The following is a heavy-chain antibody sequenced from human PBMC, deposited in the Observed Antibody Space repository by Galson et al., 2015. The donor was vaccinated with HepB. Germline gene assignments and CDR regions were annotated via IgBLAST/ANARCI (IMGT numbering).Heavy chain of an antibody. D-gene: IGHD2-21*02. J-gene: IGHJ6*02. Sequence: SLRLSCAASGFTFSTYSICWVRQAPGKGLEWVSSINGTGTITKYADSVKGRFTISRDNSKNTLYLQMNSLRVEGTAVYYCIKCRGDCLRSGLDVWGQGSTVTVSS. CDR3: IKCRGDCLRSGLDV. CDR1: GFTFSTYS. V-gene: IGHV3-23*01. CDR2: INGTGTIT.